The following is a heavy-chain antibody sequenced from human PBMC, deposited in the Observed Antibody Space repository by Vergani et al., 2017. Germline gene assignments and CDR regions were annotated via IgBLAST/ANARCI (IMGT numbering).Heavy chain of an antibody. CDR3: VKEGEAAAGTYFDY. D-gene: IGHD6-13*01. V-gene: IGHV3-64D*06. CDR1: GFTFSSYA. J-gene: IGHJ4*02. Sequence: EVQLVESGGGLVQPGGSLRLSCSASGFTFSSYAMHWVRQAPGKGLEYVSAISSHGGSTYYADSVKGRFTISRDNSKNTLYLQMSSLRAEDTAVYYCVKEGEAAAGTYFDYWGQGTLVTVSS. CDR2: ISSHGGST.